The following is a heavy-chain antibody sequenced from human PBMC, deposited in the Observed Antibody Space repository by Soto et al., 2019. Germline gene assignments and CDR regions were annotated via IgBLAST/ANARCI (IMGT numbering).Heavy chain of an antibody. D-gene: IGHD2-21*01. CDR3: AREMWTRTGPQNYFDL. J-gene: IGHJ4*01. CDR2: IIPIFGTA. Sequence: SVKVSCKASGGTFSSYAISWVRQAPGQGLEWMGGIIPIFGTANYAQKFQGRVTITADESTSTAYMELSSLSSDDTAVYYCAREMWTRTGPQNYFDLWGQGTLVTVSS. CDR1: GGTFSSYA. V-gene: IGHV1-69*13.